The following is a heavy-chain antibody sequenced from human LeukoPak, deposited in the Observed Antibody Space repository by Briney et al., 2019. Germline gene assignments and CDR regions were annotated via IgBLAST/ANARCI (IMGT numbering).Heavy chain of an antibody. CDR2: IYSGGST. V-gene: IGHV3-53*01. D-gene: IGHD6-13*01. Sequence: GGSLRLSCAASGFTFSSYGMNWVRQAPGKGLEWVSVIYSGGSTYYADSVKGRLTISRDNSKNTLYLQMNSLRAEDTAVYYCARDRDYSSSWYGAFDIWGQGTMVTVSS. CDR3: ARDRDYSSSWYGAFDI. CDR1: GFTFSSYG. J-gene: IGHJ3*02.